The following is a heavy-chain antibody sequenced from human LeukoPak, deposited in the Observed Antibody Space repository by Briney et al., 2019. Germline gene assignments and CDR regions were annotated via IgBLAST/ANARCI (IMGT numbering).Heavy chain of an antibody. J-gene: IGHJ4*02. V-gene: IGHV3-23*01. Sequence: GGSLRLSCAASGFTFSSYAMSWVRQAPGKGLGWVSGVSGSGDNTYYADSVKGRFTTSRDNSKNTLYLQMNSLRAEDTAVYYCTKVRPDGSGNYYNQYYFDYWGQGALVTVSS. CDR1: GFTFSSYA. CDR2: VSGSGDNT. CDR3: TKVRPDGSGNYYNQYYFDY. D-gene: IGHD3-10*01.